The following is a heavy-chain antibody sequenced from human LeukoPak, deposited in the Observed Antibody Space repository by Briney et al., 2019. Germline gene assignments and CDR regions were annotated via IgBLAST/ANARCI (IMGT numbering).Heavy chain of an antibody. CDR1: GYTFTSYG. Sequence: ASVKVSCKASGYTFTSYGISWVRQAPGQGLEWMGGISAYNGNTNYAQKLQGRVTMTTDTSTSTAYMELRSLRSDDTAVYYCARVSYSSSWYYFGERYYYYYMDVWGKGTTVTVFS. CDR2: ISAYNGNT. CDR3: ARVSYSSSWYYFGERYYYYYMDV. J-gene: IGHJ6*03. D-gene: IGHD6-13*01. V-gene: IGHV1-18*01.